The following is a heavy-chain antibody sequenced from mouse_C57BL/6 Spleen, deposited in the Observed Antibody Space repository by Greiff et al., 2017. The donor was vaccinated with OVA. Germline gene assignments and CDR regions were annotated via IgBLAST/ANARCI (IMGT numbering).Heavy chain of an antibody. CDR1: GFSLTSYG. CDR2: IWSGGST. Sequence: QVQLKESGPGLVQPSQSLSITCTVSGFSLTSYGVHWVRQSPGKGLEWLGVIWSGGSTDYNAAFISRLSISKDNSKSQVFFKMNSLQADDTAIYYCARNEDDYSYWYFDVWGTGTTVTVSS. D-gene: IGHD2-4*01. V-gene: IGHV2-2*01. CDR3: ARNEDDYSYWYFDV. J-gene: IGHJ1*03.